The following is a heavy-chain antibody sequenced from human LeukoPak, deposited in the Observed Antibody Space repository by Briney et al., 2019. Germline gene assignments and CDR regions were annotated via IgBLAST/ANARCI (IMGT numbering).Heavy chain of an antibody. CDR2: INPSGGST. Sequence: ASVKVSCKASGYTFTSYYKHWVRQPPGQGLEWMGIINPSGGSTSYAQKFQGRVTMTRDTSTSTVYMELSSLRSEDTAVYYCARASRDGYNFDYWGQGTLVTVSS. J-gene: IGHJ4*02. CDR3: ARASRDGYNFDY. V-gene: IGHV1-46*01. D-gene: IGHD5-24*01. CDR1: GYTFTSYY.